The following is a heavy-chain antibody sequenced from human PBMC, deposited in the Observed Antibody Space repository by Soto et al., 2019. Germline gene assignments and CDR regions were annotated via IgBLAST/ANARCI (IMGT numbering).Heavy chain of an antibody. V-gene: IGHV4-28*01. CDR2: IYYSGST. CDR3: AAGGIVGATTAVY. CDR1: GYSISSSNW. Sequence: QVQLQESGPGLVKPSDTLSLTCAVSGYSISSSNWWGWIRQPPGKGLEWIGYIYYSGSTYYNPSLQSIVTMSVDTSKNQFSLKLSSVTAVDTAVYYCAAGGIVGATTAVYWGQGTLVTVSS. J-gene: IGHJ4*02. D-gene: IGHD1-26*01.